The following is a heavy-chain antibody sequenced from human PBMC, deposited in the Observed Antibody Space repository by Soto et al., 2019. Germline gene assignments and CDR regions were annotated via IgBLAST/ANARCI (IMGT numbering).Heavy chain of an antibody. V-gene: IGHV4-39*01. Sequence: ETLSLTCTVSGGSISSRSYYWGWIRQPPGKGLKWIGSIYYSGSTYYNPTPKRRVTISAATSKNQHSLKLSSVTDADTAMYYCARLDSSSYYYYYYGMDVWGQGTTVTVS. D-gene: IGHD6-6*01. J-gene: IGHJ6*02. CDR3: ARLDSSSYYYYYYGMDV. CDR2: IYYSGST. CDR1: GGSISSRSYY.